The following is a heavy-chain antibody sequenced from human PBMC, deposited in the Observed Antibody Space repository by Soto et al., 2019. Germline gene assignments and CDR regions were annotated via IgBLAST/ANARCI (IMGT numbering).Heavy chain of an antibody. CDR3: ARGSLTDTICDSGFDP. CDR2: IYHGDSDT. D-gene: IGHD2-2*01. J-gene: IGHJ5*01. Sequence: XGSLKPPCQGSGNHSRSFANGWVLPGPGKGLEWMGIIYHGDSDTRYSPSFQGQVTISVDKSITTAYLQWSSLKASDTAMYYWARGSLTDTICDSGFDPWGQGTLVTVSS. CDR1: GNHSRSFA. V-gene: IGHV5-51*01.